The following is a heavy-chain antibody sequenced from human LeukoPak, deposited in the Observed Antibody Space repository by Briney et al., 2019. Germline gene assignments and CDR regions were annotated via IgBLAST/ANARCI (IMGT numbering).Heavy chain of an antibody. J-gene: IGHJ4*02. CDR2: ISGSGGRT. CDR3: AKDAAGPEY. Sequence: GGSLRLSCAASGFTFSSYAMSWVRQAPGKGLEWVSTISGSGGRTDYADSVKGRFTISRDNSKNTLFLQMDSLRVEDTAIYYCAKDAAGPEYWGQGTRVTVSS. V-gene: IGHV3-23*01. CDR1: GFTFSSYA. D-gene: IGHD6-13*01.